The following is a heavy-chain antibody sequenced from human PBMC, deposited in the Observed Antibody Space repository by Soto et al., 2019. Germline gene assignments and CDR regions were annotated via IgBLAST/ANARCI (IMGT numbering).Heavy chain of an antibody. CDR3: ATHPLDLWQPDQYFQH. J-gene: IGHJ1*01. V-gene: IGHV5-10-1*01. Sequence: PGESLKISCKGSGYSFTSYWISWVRQMPGKGLEWMGRIDPSDSYTNYSPSFQGHVIISRDNAKNSVFLQMNSLRAEDTAVYYCATHPLDLWQPDQYFQHWGQGTLVTVSS. CDR1: GYSFTSYW. D-gene: IGHD6-13*01. CDR2: IDPSDSYT.